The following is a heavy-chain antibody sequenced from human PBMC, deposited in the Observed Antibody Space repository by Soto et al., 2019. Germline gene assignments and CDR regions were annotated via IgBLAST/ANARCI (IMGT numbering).Heavy chain of an antibody. V-gene: IGHV3-23*01. CDR1: EFTFRSYA. J-gene: IGHJ3*02. CDR2: ISGSGGST. D-gene: IGHD4-17*01. Sequence: EVQLLESGGDLVQPGGSLRLSCVVSEFTFRSYAMSWVRQAPGKGLEWVAVISGSGGSTHYTDSVKGRFTTSRDNSKNTVYLQMDSLRAEDTAVYYCAKDHESYGDLTGWGAAFDIWGQGTMVTVSS. CDR3: AKDHESYGDLTGWGAAFDI.